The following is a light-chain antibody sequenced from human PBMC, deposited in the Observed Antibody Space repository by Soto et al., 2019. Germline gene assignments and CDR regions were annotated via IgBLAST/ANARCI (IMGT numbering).Light chain of an antibody. Sequence: QSALTQPPSASGSPGQSVTISCTGTSTDVGAYNYVSWYQQRPGKAPKLMIFEVTKRPSGVPDRFSGSKSGNTASLTVSGVQADDEADYYCQSYDSSLSGVVFGGGTKLTVL. CDR1: STDVGAYNY. V-gene: IGLV2-8*01. CDR2: EVT. J-gene: IGLJ2*01. CDR3: QSYDSSLSGVV.